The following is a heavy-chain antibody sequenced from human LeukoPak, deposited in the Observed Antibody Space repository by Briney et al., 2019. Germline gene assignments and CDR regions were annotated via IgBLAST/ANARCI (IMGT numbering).Heavy chain of an antibody. CDR2: ISGSGGST. D-gene: IGHD2-15*01. V-gene: IGHV3-23*01. CDR3: AKVVPGGRYYYYYYGMDV. CDR1: GFTFSSYA. J-gene: IGHJ6*02. Sequence: GGSLRLSCAASGFTFSSYAMSWVRQAPGKGLEWVSAISGSGGSTYYADSVKGWFTISRDNSKNTLYLQMNSLRAEDTAVYYCAKVVPGGRYYYYYYGMDVWGQGTTVTVSS.